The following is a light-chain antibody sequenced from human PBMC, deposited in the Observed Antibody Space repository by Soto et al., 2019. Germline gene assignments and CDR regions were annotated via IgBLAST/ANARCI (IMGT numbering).Light chain of an antibody. CDR2: DDS. Sequence: SYELTQPPSVSAAPGQTASIACGGHNIERKSIHWYQQRPGQAPVLVVYDDSDRPSGIPERFSGSKSGNTATLTISRVGAGDEADYFCQVWDSINDVVFGGGTKLTVL. J-gene: IGLJ3*02. CDR1: NIERKS. CDR3: QVWDSINDVV. V-gene: IGLV3-21*02.